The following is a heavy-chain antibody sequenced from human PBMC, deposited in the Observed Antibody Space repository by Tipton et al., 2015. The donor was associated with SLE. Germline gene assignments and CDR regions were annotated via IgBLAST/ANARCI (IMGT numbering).Heavy chain of an antibody. J-gene: IGHJ4*02. V-gene: IGHV4-61*02. Sequence: TLSLTCAVSGDSVSNEFYSWGWVRQPAGKGLEWIGRIHVTGTSTYNPSLKSRVTISLSTSKTQFYLNLNSVTAADTAVYYCAGRGDLVVVTSYFDHWGQGTLVTVST. CDR2: IHVTGTS. CDR3: AGRGDLVVVTSYFDH. CDR1: GDSVSNEFYS. D-gene: IGHD2-21*02.